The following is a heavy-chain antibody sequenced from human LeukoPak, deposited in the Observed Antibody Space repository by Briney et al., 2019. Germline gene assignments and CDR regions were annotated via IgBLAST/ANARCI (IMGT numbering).Heavy chain of an antibody. CDR1: GGSLSGYY. CDR2: INHSGST. CDR3: ARRGIAAAGTGLDY. D-gene: IGHD6-13*01. J-gene: IGHJ4*02. Sequence: SETLSLTCAVYGGSLSGYYWSWIRQPPGKGLEWIGEINHSGSTNYNPSLKSRVTISVDTSKNQFSLKLSSVTAADTAVYYCARRGIAAAGTGLDYWGQGTLVTVSS. V-gene: IGHV4-34*01.